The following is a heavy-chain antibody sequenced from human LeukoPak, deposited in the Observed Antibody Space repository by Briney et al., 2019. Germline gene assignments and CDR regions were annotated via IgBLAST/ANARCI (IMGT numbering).Heavy chain of an antibody. Sequence: SGTLSLTCAVYGEPFNGYYWNWIRQSPGKGLEWIGEINHSGSTNYNPSLKSRVTISVDTSKNQFSLKLNSVTAADTAVYYCARRDSDSSVDYWGQGTLVTVSS. CDR1: GEPFNGYY. CDR3: ARRDSDSSVDY. V-gene: IGHV4-34*01. CDR2: INHSGST. D-gene: IGHD3-22*01. J-gene: IGHJ4*02.